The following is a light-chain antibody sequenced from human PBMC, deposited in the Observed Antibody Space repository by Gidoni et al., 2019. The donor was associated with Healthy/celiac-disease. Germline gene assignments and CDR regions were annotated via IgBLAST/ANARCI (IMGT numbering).Light chain of an antibody. CDR3: NSRDSSGNHPDVV. J-gene: IGLJ2*01. V-gene: IGLV3-19*01. Sequence: SSELTQDPAVSVALGQTVRITCQGDSLRSYYASWYQQKPGQAPVLVIYGKNNRPSGIPDRFSGSSSGNTASLTITGARAEDEADYYCNSRDSSGNHPDVVFGGGTKLTVL. CDR2: GKN. CDR1: SLRSYY.